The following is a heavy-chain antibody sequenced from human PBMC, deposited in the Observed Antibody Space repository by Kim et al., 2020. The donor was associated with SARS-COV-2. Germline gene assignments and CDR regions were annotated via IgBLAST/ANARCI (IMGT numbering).Heavy chain of an antibody. Sequence: SETLSLTCTVSGASINDGGHSWSWIRQVPGRDLEWIGRISNRGNTQSSPSLESRVTISLDTSKNQFSLTLTSVTSADTALYYCACRTGVAAAGVDFWGQGTLVTVSS. D-gene: IGHD6-25*01. CDR1: GASINDGGHS. CDR2: ISNRGNT. J-gene: IGHJ4*02. CDR3: ACRTGVAAAGVDF. V-gene: IGHV4-31*03.